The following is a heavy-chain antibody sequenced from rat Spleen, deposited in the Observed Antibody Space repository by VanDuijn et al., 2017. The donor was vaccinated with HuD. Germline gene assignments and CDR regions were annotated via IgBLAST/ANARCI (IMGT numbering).Heavy chain of an antibody. CDR2: IIYDGSNT. Sequence: EVQLVESGGGLVQPGRSLKLSCAASGFTFSDYTMAWVRQAPKKGMEWVAAIIYDGSNTYYRDSVKGRLTISRDNAKSTLYLQMAILRSDDTATYYGTRGGNTDFDYWAKESWSQSPQ. CDR3: TRGGNTDFDY. J-gene: IGHJ2*01. V-gene: IGHV5-7*01. CDR1: GFTFSDYT.